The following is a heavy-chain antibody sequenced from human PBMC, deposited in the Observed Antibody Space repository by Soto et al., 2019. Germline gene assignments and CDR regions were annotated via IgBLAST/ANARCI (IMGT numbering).Heavy chain of an antibody. Sequence: SNAWMNWVRQAPGKGLEWVGRIKSKTDGGTTNFAAPVKGRFTISRDDSKNTLYLQMNSLKTEDTAVYYCTTARPGTTGAFDIWGQGTMVTVSS. D-gene: IGHD1-7*01. CDR3: TTARPGTTGAFDI. CDR1: SNAW. V-gene: IGHV3-15*06. CDR2: IKSKTDGGTT. J-gene: IGHJ3*02.